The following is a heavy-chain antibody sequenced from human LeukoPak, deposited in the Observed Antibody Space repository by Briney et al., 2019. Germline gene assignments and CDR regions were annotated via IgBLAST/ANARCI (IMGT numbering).Heavy chain of an antibody. CDR1: GFTFTNSA. CDR3: AARPGGYASFDI. J-gene: IGHJ3*02. D-gene: IGHD3-16*01. Sequence: ASVKVSCKTSGFTFTNSAVQWARQARGQRLEWIGWIVVGSSNTDYTQKFQERVTITRDMSTGTAFLELSSLRSEDTAVYYCAARPGGYASFDIWGQGTMVTVSS. CDR2: IVVGSSNT. V-gene: IGHV1-58*01.